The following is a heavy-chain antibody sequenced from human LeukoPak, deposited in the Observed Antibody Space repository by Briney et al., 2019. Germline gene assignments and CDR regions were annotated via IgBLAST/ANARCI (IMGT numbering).Heavy chain of an antibody. Sequence: SETLSLTCTVSGGSISSYYWSWIRQPPGKGLEWIGYNYYSGSTNYNPSLKSRVTISVDTSKNQFSLKLSSVTAADTAVYYCARAHILSGYNWFDPWGQGTLVTVSS. D-gene: IGHD3-9*01. CDR2: NYYSGST. J-gene: IGHJ5*02. CDR3: ARAHILSGYNWFDP. V-gene: IGHV4-59*01. CDR1: GGSISSYY.